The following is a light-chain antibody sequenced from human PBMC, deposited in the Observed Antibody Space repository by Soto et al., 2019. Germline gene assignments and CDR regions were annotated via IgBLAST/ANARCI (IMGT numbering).Light chain of an antibody. CDR2: DVN. CDR3: SSYTSSSPL. V-gene: IGLV2-14*01. CDR1: SSDVGGYNY. J-gene: IGLJ2*01. Sequence: QSALTQPASVSGSPGQSITISCTGTSSDVGGYNYVSWYQQHPGKAPKLMIYDVNNRPSGVSNRFSGSKSGNTASLTISGLPAEDEADYYCSSYTSSSPLFGGGTKLTVL.